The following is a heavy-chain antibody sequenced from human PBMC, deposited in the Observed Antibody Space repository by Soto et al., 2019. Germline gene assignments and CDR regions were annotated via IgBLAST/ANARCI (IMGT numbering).Heavy chain of an antibody. J-gene: IGHJ6*02. CDR2: MNPNSGNT. CDR3: ARRGYCISTSCPRTRGGMDV. Sequence: QVQLVQSGAEVKKPGASVKVSCKASGYTFTSYDINWVRQATGQGLEWMGWMNPNSGNTGYAQKFQGRVTMTRTTSISTAYMGLSSLRSEDTAVYYCARRGYCISTSCPRTRGGMDVWGQGTTVTVSS. CDR1: GYTFTSYD. D-gene: IGHD2-2*01. V-gene: IGHV1-8*01.